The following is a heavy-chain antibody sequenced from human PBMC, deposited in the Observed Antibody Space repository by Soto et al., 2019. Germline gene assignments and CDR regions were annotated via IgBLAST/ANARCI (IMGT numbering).Heavy chain of an antibody. Sequence: QVQLVQSGAEVKKPGASVKVSCKASGYTFTSYAMHWVRQAPVQRLEWMGWINAGNGNTKYSQKFQGRVTITRDTSASTAYMELSSLRSEDTAVYYCARERTIFGVVATTPDYWGQGTLVTVSS. D-gene: IGHD3-3*01. V-gene: IGHV1-3*01. CDR2: INAGNGNT. J-gene: IGHJ4*02. CDR1: GYTFTSYA. CDR3: ARERTIFGVVATTPDY.